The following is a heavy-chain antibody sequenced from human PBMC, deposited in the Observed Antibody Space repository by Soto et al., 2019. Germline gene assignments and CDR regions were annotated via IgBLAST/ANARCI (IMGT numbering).Heavy chain of an antibody. J-gene: IGHJ4*02. CDR2: IRSKANSYAT. CDR1: GFTFSGSA. Sequence: GGSLRLSCAAPGFTFSGSAMHWVRQASGKGLEWVGRIRSKANSYATAYAASVKGRFTISRDDSKNTAYLQMNSLKTEDTAVYYCTSRSRYCSSTSCYDYWGQGTLVTVSS. D-gene: IGHD2-2*01. CDR3: TSRSRYCSSTSCYDY. V-gene: IGHV3-73*01.